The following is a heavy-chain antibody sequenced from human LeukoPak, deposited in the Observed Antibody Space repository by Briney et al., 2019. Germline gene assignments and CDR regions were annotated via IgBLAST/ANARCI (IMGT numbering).Heavy chain of an antibody. CDR2: IYPGDSDT. Sequence: KSGDSLKISCKGSGYSFTSYWIGWVRQMPGKGLEWMGIIYPGDSDTRYSPSFKGQVTIPADKSITTAYLQWSSLKASDTAMYSCATAMLIDYYGMDVWGQGTTVTVSS. D-gene: IGHD2-8*01. CDR3: ATAMLIDYYGMDV. J-gene: IGHJ6*02. CDR1: GYSFTSYW. V-gene: IGHV5-51*01.